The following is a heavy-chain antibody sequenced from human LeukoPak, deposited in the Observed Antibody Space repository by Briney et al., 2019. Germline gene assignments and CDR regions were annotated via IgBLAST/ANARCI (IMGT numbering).Heavy chain of an antibody. CDR1: GFIFYSYG. CDR3: AKDVSPWRYDNRRKNNWFDP. Sequence: GGSLRLSCTVSGFIFYSYGMHWVRQAPGKGLEWVAVLSYDGSKKYYADSVQGRFTISRDNVNTTLYLQMNSLRLEDTAVYYCAKDVSPWRYDNRRKNNWFDPWGQGTLVTVSS. CDR2: LSYDGSKK. J-gene: IGHJ5*02. D-gene: IGHD1-1*01. V-gene: IGHV3-30*18.